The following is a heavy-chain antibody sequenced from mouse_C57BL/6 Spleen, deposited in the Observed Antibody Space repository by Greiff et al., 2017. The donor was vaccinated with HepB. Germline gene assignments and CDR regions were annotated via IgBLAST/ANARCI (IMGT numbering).Heavy chain of an antibody. J-gene: IGHJ1*03. CDR2: FYPGSGSI. D-gene: IGHD2-4*01. V-gene: IGHV1-62-2*01. CDR1: GYTFTEYT. CDR3: ARHELDPDYDRGYFDV. Sequence: QVQLKESGAELVKPGASVKLSCKASGYTFTEYTIHWVKQRSGQGLEWIGWFYPGSGSIKYNEKFKDKATLTADKSSSTVYMELSRLTSEDSAVYFCARHELDPDYDRGYFDVWGTGTTVTVSS.